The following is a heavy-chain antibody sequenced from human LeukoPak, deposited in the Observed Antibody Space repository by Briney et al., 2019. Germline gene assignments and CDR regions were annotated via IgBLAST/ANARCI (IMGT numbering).Heavy chain of an antibody. CDR2: INHSGST. CDR1: GGSFSGYY. CDR3: ARASWRGSCYG. Sequence: SETLSLTCAVYGGSFSGYYWSWIRQPPGKGLEWIGEINHSGSTNYNPSLKSRVTISVDTSKNQFSLKLSSVTAADTAVYYCARASWRGSCYGWGQGTLVTVSS. V-gene: IGHV4-34*01. J-gene: IGHJ4*02. D-gene: IGHD2-15*01.